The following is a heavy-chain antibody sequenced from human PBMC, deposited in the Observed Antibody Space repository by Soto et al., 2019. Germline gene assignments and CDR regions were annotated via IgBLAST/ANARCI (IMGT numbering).Heavy chain of an antibody. V-gene: IGHV1-46*01. CDR1: GGTFSSYT. CDR2: INCSGGGT. Sequence: QVQLVQSGAEVKKPGSSVKVSCKASGGTFSSYTISWVRQAPGQGLEWVGIINCSGGGTNYAQKFRGRVTMTRDTSTGTVYMELSSLGSEDTAVYYCLREFSGGHFDYWGQGTLVTVSS. CDR3: LREFSGGHFDY. J-gene: IGHJ4*02. D-gene: IGHD3-10*01.